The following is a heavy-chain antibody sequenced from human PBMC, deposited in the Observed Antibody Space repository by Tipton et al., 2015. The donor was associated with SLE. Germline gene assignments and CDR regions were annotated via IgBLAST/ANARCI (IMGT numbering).Heavy chain of an antibody. CDR3: AVTSPSGWYRGDY. CDR1: GGSISSGSYY. CDR2: IYTSGST. J-gene: IGHJ4*02. D-gene: IGHD6-19*01. Sequence: GLVKPSETLSLPCTVSGGSISSGSYYWSWIRQPAGKGLEWIGRIYTSGSTNYNPSLKSRVTISVDTSKNQFSLKLSSVTAADTAVYYCAVTSPSGWYRGDYWGQGTLVTVSS. V-gene: IGHV4-61*02.